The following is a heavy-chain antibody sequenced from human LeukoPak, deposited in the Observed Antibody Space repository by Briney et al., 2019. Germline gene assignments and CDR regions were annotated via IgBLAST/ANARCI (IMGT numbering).Heavy chain of an antibody. CDR1: GFTFSTYA. D-gene: IGHD3-16*01. CDR2: ISYDGSSK. CDR3: ARDGAFYYYMDV. J-gene: IGHJ6*03. V-gene: IGHV3-30*04. Sequence: GGSLRLSCAASGFTFSTYAMHWVRQAPGKGLEWVAVISYDGSSKYYADSVKGRFTISRDNSKNTLYLQMNSLRAEDTAVYYCARDGAFYYYMDVWGKGTTVTISS.